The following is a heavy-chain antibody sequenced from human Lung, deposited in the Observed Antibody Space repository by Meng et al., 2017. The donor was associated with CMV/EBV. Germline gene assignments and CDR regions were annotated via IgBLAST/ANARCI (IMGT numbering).Heavy chain of an antibody. CDR2: ISAYNGDT. CDR1: GYTFTGYY. D-gene: IGHD2-2*01. J-gene: IGHJ5*02. CDR3: ARDLQYCGSTSCYDDCFDP. V-gene: IGHV1-18*04. Sequence: SXXVSXKASGYTFTGYYMHWVRQAPGQGLEWMGWISAYNGDTNYARNLRGRVTMTTDTSTTTAYMELRSLRSDDTAVYYCARDLQYCGSTSCYDDCFDPWGQGTXVTVSS.